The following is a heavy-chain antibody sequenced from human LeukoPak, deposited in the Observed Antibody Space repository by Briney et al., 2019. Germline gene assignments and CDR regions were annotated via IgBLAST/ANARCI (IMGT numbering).Heavy chain of an antibody. CDR1: GGSISSSNW. D-gene: IGHD2-2*02. V-gene: IGHV4-4*02. Sequence: SETLSLTCAVSGGSISSSNWWSWVRQPPGKGLEWIGEIYHSGSTNYNPSLKSRVTISVDKSKNQFSLKLSSVTAADTAVYYCARVVVVVPAAIETFDPWGQGTLVTVSS. CDR3: ARVVVVVPAAIETFDP. CDR2: IYHSGST. J-gene: IGHJ5*02.